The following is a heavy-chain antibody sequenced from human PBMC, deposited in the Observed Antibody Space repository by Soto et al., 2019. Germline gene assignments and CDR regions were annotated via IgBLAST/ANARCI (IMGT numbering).Heavy chain of an antibody. J-gene: IGHJ4*02. CDR2: MNPNNGDT. CDR3: ARGVGDLGDY. V-gene: IGHV1-8*01. Sequence: QVQLVQSGAELKKPGASVKVSCKASGYTFTSLYINWVRQAPGQGLEWMGWMNPNNGDTGYAQKFQCRVTMTRDTSISTFYMELGSLTSDDTAVYYCARGVGDLGDYWGQGTLVTVSS. CDR1: GYTFTSLY. D-gene: IGHD2-15*01.